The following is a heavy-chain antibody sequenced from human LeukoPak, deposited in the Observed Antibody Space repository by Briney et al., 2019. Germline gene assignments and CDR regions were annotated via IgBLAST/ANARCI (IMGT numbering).Heavy chain of an antibody. CDR3: ARANRRSSDAFDI. CDR2: ISSSGSTK. D-gene: IGHD6-6*01. Sequence: GGSLRLPCAASGFTFSDYSMNWVRQAPGKGLEWVSYISSSGSTKYYADSVKGRFTISRDNAKNSLYLQMNSLRAEDTAVYYCARANRRSSDAFDIWGQGTMVTVSS. V-gene: IGHV3-48*01. J-gene: IGHJ3*02. CDR1: GFTFSDYS.